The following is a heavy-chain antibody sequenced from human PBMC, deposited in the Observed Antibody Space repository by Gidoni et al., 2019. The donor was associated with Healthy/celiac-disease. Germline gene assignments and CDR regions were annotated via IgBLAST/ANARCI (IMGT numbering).Heavy chain of an antibody. Sequence: QVQLQQWGAGLLKPSETLSLTCAGYGGSFSGYYWSWSRQPPGKGLEWIGEINHSGSTNYNPSLKSRVTISVDTSKNQFSLKLSSVTAADTAVYYCARNQGGSYFDYWGQGTLVTVSS. CDR2: INHSGST. D-gene: IGHD1-26*01. CDR3: ARNQGGSYFDY. V-gene: IGHV4-34*01. CDR1: GGSFSGYY. J-gene: IGHJ4*02.